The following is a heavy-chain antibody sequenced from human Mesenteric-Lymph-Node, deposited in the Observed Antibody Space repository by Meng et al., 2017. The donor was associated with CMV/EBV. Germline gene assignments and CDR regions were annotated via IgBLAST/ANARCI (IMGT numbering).Heavy chain of an antibody. CDR2: IYYSGST. V-gene: IGHV4-59*01. D-gene: IGHD3-10*01. CDR1: GGSISSYY. CDR3: AKEGKRGSEDVDY. Sequence: GSLRLSCTVSGGSISSYYWSWIRQPPGKGLEWIGYIYYSGSTNYNPSLKSRVTISVDTSKNQFSLKLSSVTAADTAVYYCAKEGKRGSEDVDYWGQGALVTVSS. J-gene: IGHJ4*02.